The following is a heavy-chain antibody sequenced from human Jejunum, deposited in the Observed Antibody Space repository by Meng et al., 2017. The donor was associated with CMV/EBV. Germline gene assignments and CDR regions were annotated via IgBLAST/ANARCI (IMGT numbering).Heavy chain of an antibody. CDR3: ARWNGRDRNFDY. D-gene: IGHD1-1*01. CDR2: IDPYSGDT. CDR1: GYTFISYG. Sequence: QVQLVQSGAEVKKPGASVKVSCKTSGYTFISYGVAWVRQAPGQGLEWMGWIDPYSGDTNFAQKFQGTVTMTTDTSTSTAYMELRSLRSDDTAVYFCARWNGRDRNFDYWGQGTLVTVAS. V-gene: IGHV1-18*01. J-gene: IGHJ4*02.